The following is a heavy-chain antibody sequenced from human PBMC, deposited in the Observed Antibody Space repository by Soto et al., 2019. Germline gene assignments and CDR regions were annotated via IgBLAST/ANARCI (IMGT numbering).Heavy chain of an antibody. D-gene: IGHD4-17*01. V-gene: IGHV3-30*18. Sequence: PGGSLRLSCAASGFTFSSYGMHWVRQAPGKGLEWVAVISYDGSNKYYADSVKGRFTISRDNSKNTLYLQMNSLRAEDTAVYYCAKGGAPVTIYPLDYWGQGTLVTVYS. CDR1: GFTFSSYG. CDR2: ISYDGSNK. J-gene: IGHJ4*02. CDR3: AKGGAPVTIYPLDY.